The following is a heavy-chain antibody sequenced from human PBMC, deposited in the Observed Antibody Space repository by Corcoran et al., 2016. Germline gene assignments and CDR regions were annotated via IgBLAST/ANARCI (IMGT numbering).Heavy chain of an antibody. Sequence: QVQLQESGPGLVKPSETLSLTCTVSGGSISSYYWSWIRQPPGKGLEWIGYIYYSGSTNYNPSLKSRVTISVDTSKNQFSLKLSSVTAADTAGYYCARDPTNDYGDYVGWFDPWGQGTLVTVSS. V-gene: IGHV4-59*01. CDR3: ARDPTNDYGDYVGWFDP. D-gene: IGHD4-17*01. CDR2: IYYSGST. J-gene: IGHJ5*02. CDR1: GGSISSYY.